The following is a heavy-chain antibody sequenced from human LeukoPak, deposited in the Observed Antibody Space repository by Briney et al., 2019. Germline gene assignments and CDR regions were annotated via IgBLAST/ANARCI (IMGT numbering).Heavy chain of an antibody. CDR3: AKRRRIAVAGTTGNGMDV. D-gene: IGHD6-19*01. CDR1: GFTFSSYW. V-gene: IGHV3-74*01. Sequence: GGSLRLSCAASGFTFSSYWMHWVRQAPGKGLVWVSRINSDGSTTTYADSVKGRFTISRDNSKNTLYLQMNSLRAEDTAVYYCAKRRRIAVAGTTGNGMDVWGQGTTVTVSS. CDR2: INSDGSTT. J-gene: IGHJ6*02.